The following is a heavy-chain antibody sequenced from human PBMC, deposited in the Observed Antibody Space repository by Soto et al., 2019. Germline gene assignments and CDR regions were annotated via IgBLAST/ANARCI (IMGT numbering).Heavy chain of an antibody. J-gene: IGHJ6*02. CDR1: GGSISSGGYY. V-gene: IGHV4-61*08. CDR2: IYYSGST. CDR3: ARDSWNRGGMDV. Sequence: SETLSLTCTVSGGSISSGGYYWSWIRQHPGKGLEWIGYIYYSGSTNYNPSLKSRVTISVDTSKNQFSLKLSSVTAADTAVYYCARDSWNRGGMDVWGQGTTVTVSS. D-gene: IGHD1-1*01.